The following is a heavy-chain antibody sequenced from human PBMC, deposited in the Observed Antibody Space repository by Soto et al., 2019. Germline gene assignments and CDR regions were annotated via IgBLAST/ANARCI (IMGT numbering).Heavy chain of an antibody. CDR3: ARNYGSGSEDYYYGMDV. Sequence: VASVKVSCKASGYTFTGYYIHWVRQAPGQGLEWMGWINPNSGGTNYAQKFQGWVTMTRDTSISTAYMELSRLRSDDTAVYYCARNYGSGSEDYYYGMDVWGQGTTVTVSS. V-gene: IGHV1-2*04. CDR1: GYTFTGYY. D-gene: IGHD3-10*01. CDR2: INPNSGGT. J-gene: IGHJ6*02.